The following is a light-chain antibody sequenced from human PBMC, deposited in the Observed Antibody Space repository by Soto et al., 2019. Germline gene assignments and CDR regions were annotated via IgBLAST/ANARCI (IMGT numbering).Light chain of an antibody. CDR1: SSNIGAGYD. V-gene: IGLV1-40*01. J-gene: IGLJ2*01. Sequence: QSVLTQPPSVSGAPGQRVTISCTGSSSNIGAGYDVHWYQQLPGTAPKLLIYGNSNRPSGVPDRFSGSKSGTSASLAITGLQAEDEADYSCQSYDSCLSGAVVFGGGTTLTLL. CDR2: GNS. CDR3: QSYDSCLSGAVV.